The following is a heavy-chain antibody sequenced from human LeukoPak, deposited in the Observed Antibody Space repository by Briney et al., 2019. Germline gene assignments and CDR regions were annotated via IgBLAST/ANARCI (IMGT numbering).Heavy chain of an antibody. CDR3: AKDLTRALWFGELFSSDYYYGMDV. V-gene: IGHV3-30-3*01. J-gene: IGHJ6*02. Sequence: PGGSLRLSCAASGFTFSSYAMHWVRQAPGKGLEWVAVISYDGSNKYYADSVKGRFTISRDNSKNTLYLQMNSLRAEDTAVYYCAKDLTRALWFGELFSSDYYYGMDVWGQGTTVTVSS. CDR1: GFTFSSYA. D-gene: IGHD3-10*01. CDR2: ISYDGSNK.